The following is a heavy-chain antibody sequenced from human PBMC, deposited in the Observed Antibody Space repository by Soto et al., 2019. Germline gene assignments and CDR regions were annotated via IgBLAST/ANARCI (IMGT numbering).Heavy chain of an antibody. Sequence: ASVKVSCKASGYTFTSYDINWVRQATGQGLEWMGWMNPNSGNTGYAQKFQGRVTMTRNTSISTAYMELSSLRSEDTAVYYCARGAYDYGDYEGMDYYYYYYMDVWGKGTTVTVS. CDR1: GYTFTSYD. V-gene: IGHV1-8*01. J-gene: IGHJ6*03. CDR2: MNPNSGNT. CDR3: ARGAYDYGDYEGMDYYYYYYMDV. D-gene: IGHD4-17*01.